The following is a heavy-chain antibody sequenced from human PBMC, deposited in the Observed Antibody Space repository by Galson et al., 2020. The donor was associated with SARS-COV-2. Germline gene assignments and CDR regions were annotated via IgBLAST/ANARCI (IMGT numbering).Heavy chain of an antibody. CDR2: INPSEST. V-gene: IGHV4-34*01. CDR3: ARGRTEITMIVVVFTSSSINFDY. D-gene: IGHD3-22*01. J-gene: IGHJ4*02. CDR1: GGSFSGYY. Sequence: LTCAVYGGSFSGYYWSWIRQPPGKGLEWIGEINPSESTNYNPSLKSRVTMSVDTSKNQFSLKLSSVTAADTAVYYCARGRTEITMIVVVFTSSSINFDYWGQGTPVTVSS.